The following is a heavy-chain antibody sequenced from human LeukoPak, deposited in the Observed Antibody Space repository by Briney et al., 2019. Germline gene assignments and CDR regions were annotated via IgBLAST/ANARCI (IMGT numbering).Heavy chain of an antibody. CDR3: ARSATGKSWYFDL. J-gene: IGHJ2*01. Sequence: GGSLKLSCEVSGFPFRSYSFNWVRQAPGKGLEWVSVIYSGSSTYYADSVKGRFTISRDKSKNTLYFQMNSLRAEDTAVYYCARSATGKSWYFDLWGRGTLVTVSS. CDR2: IYSGSST. CDR1: GFPFRSYS. V-gene: IGHV3-53*01. D-gene: IGHD6-13*01.